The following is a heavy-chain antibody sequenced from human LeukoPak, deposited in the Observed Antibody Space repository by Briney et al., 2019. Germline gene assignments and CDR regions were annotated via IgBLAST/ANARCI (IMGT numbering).Heavy chain of an antibody. CDR1: GGTFSSYA. V-gene: IGHV1-18*01. CDR2: VSAYNGNT. D-gene: IGHD3-10*01. J-gene: IGHJ4*02. Sequence: ASVKVSCKTSGGTFSSYAISWVRQAPGQGLEWMGWVSAYNGNTNYAQKLQGRVTMTTDTSTSTAYMELRSLRSDDTAVYYCARDTKPYYYGSGSSPIDYWGQGTLVTVSS. CDR3: ARDTKPYYYGSGSSPIDY.